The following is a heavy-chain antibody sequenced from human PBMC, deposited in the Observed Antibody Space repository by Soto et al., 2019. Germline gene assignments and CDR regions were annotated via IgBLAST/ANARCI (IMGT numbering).Heavy chain of an antibody. V-gene: IGHV3-30*18. CDR3: AKGKGDRNYFDY. CDR2: ISYDGSNK. J-gene: IGHJ4*02. Sequence: GESLKISCAASGFAFSSYGMHWVRQAPGKGLEWVAVISYDGSNKYYADSVKGRFTISRDNSKNTLYLQMNSLRAEDTAVYYCAKGKGDRNYFDYWGQGTLVTVSS. D-gene: IGHD3-16*01. CDR1: GFAFSSYG.